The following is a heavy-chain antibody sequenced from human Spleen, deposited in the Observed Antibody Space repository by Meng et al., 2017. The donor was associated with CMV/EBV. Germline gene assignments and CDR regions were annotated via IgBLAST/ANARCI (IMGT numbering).Heavy chain of an antibody. D-gene: IGHD3-9*01. V-gene: IGHV3-21*01. CDR3: ARGGDYDILTGYSNAFDI. CDR2: ISSSSSYI. Sequence: GESLKISCAASGFTLSLYSMNWVRQAPGKGLEWVSSISSSSSYIYYADSVKGRFTISRDNAKNSLYLQMNNLRAEDTAVYYCARGGDYDILTGYSNAFDIWGQGTMVTVSS. J-gene: IGHJ3*02. CDR1: GFTLSLYS.